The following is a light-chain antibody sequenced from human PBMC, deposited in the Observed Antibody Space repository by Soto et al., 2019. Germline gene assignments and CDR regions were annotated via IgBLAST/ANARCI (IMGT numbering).Light chain of an antibody. J-gene: IGLJ1*01. V-gene: IGLV2-14*01. CDR1: SGDGGGYNY. CDR2: DVS. Sequence: QSALTQPASVAGSPGQSSAISCTGTSGDGGGYNYVSWYPQHPGKAPKLMIFDVSDRPSGVSTRFSGSKSGNTASLTISGLQAEDEADYYCSSYTSSNTEVFGTGTKLTVL. CDR3: SSYTSSNTEV.